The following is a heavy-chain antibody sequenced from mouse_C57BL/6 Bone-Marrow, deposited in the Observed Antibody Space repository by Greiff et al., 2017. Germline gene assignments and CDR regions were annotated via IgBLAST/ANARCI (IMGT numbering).Heavy chain of an antibody. CDR1: GFTFTSYG. D-gene: IGHD2-2*01. Sequence: VKLQESGAELARPGASVKLSCKASGFTFTSYGICWVQPRTGQGLEWIGEIFPRSGNTYYNEKFKGKATLTADKSSSTAYVELRSLTSEDSAVYFCARYPIYYGYDRGYWYFDVWGTGTTVTVSS. CDR3: ARYPIYYGYDRGYWYFDV. V-gene: IGHV1-81*01. CDR2: IFPRSGNT. J-gene: IGHJ1*03.